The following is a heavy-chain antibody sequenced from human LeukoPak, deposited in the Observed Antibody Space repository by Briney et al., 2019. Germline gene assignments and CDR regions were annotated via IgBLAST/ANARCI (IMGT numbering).Heavy chain of an antibody. Sequence: PSETLSLTCTVSGGSLNSSSYCWGWIRQPPGKGLEWIVRFYHSGLTYYNRSLKSRLTISVDPSKTEFSLRLSSGPGADSAVYYCERSIGPWGYLGFDPWGQGTLVNVSS. CDR3: ERSIGPWGYLGFDP. J-gene: IGHJ5*02. V-gene: IGHV4-39*07. D-gene: IGHD5-18*01. CDR1: GGSLNSSSYC. CDR2: FYHSGLT.